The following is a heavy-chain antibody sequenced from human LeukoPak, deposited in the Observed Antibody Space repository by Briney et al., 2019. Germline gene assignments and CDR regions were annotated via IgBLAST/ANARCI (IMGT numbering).Heavy chain of an antibody. Sequence: ASVKVSCKASGYTFTIYYIHCVRQTPEQGLEWMGIINTSGGSTSFAQKFQARLTTTRDTSTSTVYMELSGLRSEDTAVYYCAREIVVVPAAMGFDPWGQGNLVTVSS. CDR1: GYTFTIYY. CDR3: AREIVVVPAAMGFDP. V-gene: IGHV1-46*01. CDR2: INTSGGST. D-gene: IGHD2-2*01. J-gene: IGHJ5*02.